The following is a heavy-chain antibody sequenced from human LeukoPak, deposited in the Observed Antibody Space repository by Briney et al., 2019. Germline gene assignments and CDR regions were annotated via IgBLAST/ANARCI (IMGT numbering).Heavy chain of an antibody. CDR1: GFTFSNYW. CDR3: ARGGWSGNWFDP. V-gene: IGHV3-74*01. CDR2: INDDGSST. D-gene: IGHD6-19*01. J-gene: IGHJ5*02. Sequence: GGSLRLSCAASGFTFSNYWMHWVRQAPGKGLVWVSRINDDGSSTNYADSVKGRFTISRDNAKNTLYLLMNSLTPEDTAVYYCARGGWSGNWFDPWGRGTPVTVSS.